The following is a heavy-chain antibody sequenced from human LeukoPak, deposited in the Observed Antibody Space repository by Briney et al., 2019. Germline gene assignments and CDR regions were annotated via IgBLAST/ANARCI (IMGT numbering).Heavy chain of an antibody. CDR2: ISGSGGST. CDR1: GFTFSSYG. J-gene: IGHJ3*02. CDR3: ARDPGTTQTLHDAFDI. Sequence: GGSLRLSCAASGFTFSSYGMSWVRQAPGKVLEWVSAISGSGGSTYYADSVKGRFTISRDNARNSLYLQMNSLRAEDTAVYYCARDPGTTQTLHDAFDIWGQGTMVTVSP. V-gene: IGHV3-23*01. D-gene: IGHD1-7*01.